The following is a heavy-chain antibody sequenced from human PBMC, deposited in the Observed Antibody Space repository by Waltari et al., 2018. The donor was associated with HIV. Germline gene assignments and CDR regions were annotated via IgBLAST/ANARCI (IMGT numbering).Heavy chain of an antibody. D-gene: IGHD1-26*01. Sequence: QEHLVESGGGVVQPGRSLRLSCKASGFSFSDYGMHWVRQAPGKGLEWVAVIWYDGGIKYYAESVKGQFFVSRDNSKNILYLEMNSLSAEDTGFYYCARGSPGSRFSGSDYDYWGQGTLVTVSS. V-gene: IGHV3-33*01. CDR1: GFSFSDYG. J-gene: IGHJ4*02. CDR2: IWYDGGIK. CDR3: ARGSPGSRFSGSDYDY.